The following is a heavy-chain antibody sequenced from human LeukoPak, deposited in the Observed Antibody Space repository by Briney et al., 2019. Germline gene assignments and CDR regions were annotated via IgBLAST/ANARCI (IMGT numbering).Heavy chain of an antibody. CDR1: GGSISSYY. Sequence: PSETLSLTCTVSGGSISSYYWSWIRQPAGKGLEWIGRIYTSGSTNYNPSLKSRVTISVDTSKNQFSLKLSSVTAADTAVYYCATRRGDGYNSRYFDYWGQGTLVTVSS. V-gene: IGHV4-4*07. D-gene: IGHD5-24*01. CDR3: ATRRGDGYNSRYFDY. J-gene: IGHJ4*02. CDR2: IYTSGST.